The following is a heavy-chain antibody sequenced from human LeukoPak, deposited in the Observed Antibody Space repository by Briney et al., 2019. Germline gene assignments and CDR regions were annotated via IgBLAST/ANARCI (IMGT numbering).Heavy chain of an antibody. J-gene: IGHJ4*02. V-gene: IGHV3-48*04. D-gene: IGHD5-18*01. CDR2: ISSSSSTI. CDR1: GFTFSSYS. CDR3: ARDSYGPFDY. Sequence: GGSLRLSCAASGFTFSSYSMNWVRQAPGKGLEWVSYISSSSSTIYYADSVKGRFTISRDNAKNSLYLQMNSLRAEDTAVYYCARDSYGPFDYWGQGTLVTVSS.